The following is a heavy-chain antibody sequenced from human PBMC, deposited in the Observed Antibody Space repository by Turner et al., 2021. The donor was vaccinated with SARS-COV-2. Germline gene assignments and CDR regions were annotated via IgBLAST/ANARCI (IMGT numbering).Heavy chain of an antibody. J-gene: IGHJ4*02. V-gene: IGHV3-21*01. CDR3: ARSPTAPGYYYDSSGYYTPYYFDY. CDR2: SSSSSSYI. CDR1: GFTFSHYS. Sequence: EVQLVESGGGLVKPGGSLRLSCAASGFTFSHYSMNWVRQAPGKGLEWVSSSSSSSSYIYYADSVKGRFTISRDNAKNSLYLQMNSLRAEDTAVYYCARSPTAPGYYYDSSGYYTPYYFDYWGQGTLVTVSS. D-gene: IGHD3-22*01.